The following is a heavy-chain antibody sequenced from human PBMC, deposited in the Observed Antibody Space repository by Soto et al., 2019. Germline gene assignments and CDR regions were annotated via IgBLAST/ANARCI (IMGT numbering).Heavy chain of an antibody. V-gene: IGHV4-31*03. J-gene: IGHJ1*01. CDR1: GGSISSGAYY. CDR3: AIYDSSGSRGFQH. D-gene: IGHD3-22*01. CDR2: IYYSGST. Sequence: PSETLSLTCTVSGGSISSGAYYWSWIRQHPGKGLEWIGYIYYSGSTYYNPSLKSRVTISVDTSKNQFSLKLSSVTAADTAVYYCAIYDSSGSRGFQHWGQGTLVIVSS.